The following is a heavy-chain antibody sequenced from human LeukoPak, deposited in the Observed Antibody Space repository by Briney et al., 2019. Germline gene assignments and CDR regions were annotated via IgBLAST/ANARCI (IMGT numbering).Heavy chain of an antibody. CDR1: GFTVSSSH. J-gene: IGHJ4*02. V-gene: IGHV3-53*01. CDR3: ASGDHLYYFDY. CDR2: IYSGGDT. D-gene: IGHD3-10*01. Sequence: PGGSLRLSCAASGFTVSSSHMTWVRQAVGKGLEWVSFIYSGGDTSYADSVKGRFTISRDNTKNTLYLQMNSLRAEDTAVYYCASGDHLYYFDYWGQGTLVTVSS.